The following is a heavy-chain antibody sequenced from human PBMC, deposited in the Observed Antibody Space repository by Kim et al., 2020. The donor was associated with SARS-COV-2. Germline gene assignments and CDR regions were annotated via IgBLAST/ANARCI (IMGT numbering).Heavy chain of an antibody. V-gene: IGHV3-33*01. D-gene: IGHD2-2*01. CDR2: IWYDGSNK. CDR1: GFTFSSYG. CDR3: AGGCSSTSCQTYYYYGMDV. Sequence: GGSLRLSCAASGFTFSSYGMHWVRQAPGKGLEWVAVIWYDGSNKYYADSVKGRFTISRDNSKNTLYLQMNSLRAEDTAVYYCAGGCSSTSCQTYYYYGMDVWGQGTTVTISS. J-gene: IGHJ6*02.